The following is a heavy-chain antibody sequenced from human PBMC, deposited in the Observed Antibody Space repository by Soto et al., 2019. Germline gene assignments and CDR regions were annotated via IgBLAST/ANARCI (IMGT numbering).Heavy chain of an antibody. J-gene: IGHJ6*02. V-gene: IGHV4-30-4*01. CDR3: ARDIVVVPAAIPLAGYYGMDV. D-gene: IGHD2-2*02. CDR2: IYYSGST. Sequence: SETLSLTCTVSGGSISSGDYYWSWIRQPPGKGLEWIGYIYYSGSTYYNPSLKSRVTISVDTSKDQFSLKLSSVTAADTAVYYCARDIVVVPAAIPLAGYYGMDVWGQGTTVTVSS. CDR1: GGSISSGDYY.